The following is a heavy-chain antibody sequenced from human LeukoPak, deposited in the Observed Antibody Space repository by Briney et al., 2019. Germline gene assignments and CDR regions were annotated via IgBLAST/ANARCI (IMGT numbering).Heavy chain of an antibody. CDR3: AREKDYYDSSGYYRDAFDI. V-gene: IGHV4-59*01. J-gene: IGHJ3*02. Sequence: SETLSITCTVSGGSISSYYWSWIRQPPGKGLEWIGYIYYSGSTNYNPSLKSRVTISVDTSKNQFSLKLSSVTAADTAVYYCAREKDYYDSSGYYRDAFDIWGQGTMVTVSS. CDR1: GGSISSYY. D-gene: IGHD3-22*01. CDR2: IYYSGST.